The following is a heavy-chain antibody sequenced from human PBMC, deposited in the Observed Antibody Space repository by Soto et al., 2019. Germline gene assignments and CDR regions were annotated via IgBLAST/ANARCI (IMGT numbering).Heavy chain of an antibody. CDR3: ARRGDNGGFFLSDDTFDV. CDR2: IYPGDSDT. CDR1: GYRFSNYW. J-gene: IGHJ3*01. Sequence: RGESLKISCKGSGYRFSNYWIGRVRQMPGKGLEWMAIIYPGDSDTRYSPSFQGQVSITADKSISTAYLRWSSLEASDTAMYYWARRGDNGGFFLSDDTFDVWGPGTMVTVSS. V-gene: IGHV5-51*01. D-gene: IGHD2-8*01.